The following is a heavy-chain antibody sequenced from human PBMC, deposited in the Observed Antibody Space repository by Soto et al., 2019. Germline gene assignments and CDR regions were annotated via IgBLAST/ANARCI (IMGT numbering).Heavy chain of an antibody. D-gene: IGHD6-19*01. CDR3: AKDILSSGWYTGPNHY. J-gene: IGHJ4*02. CDR2: ISGSGGST. CDR1: GFTFSSYA. Sequence: GGSLRLSCAASGFTFSSYAMSWVRQAPGKGLEWVSAISGSGGSTYYADSVKGRFTISRDNSKNTLYLQMNSLRAEDTAVYYCAKDILSSGWYTGPNHYWGQGTLVTVSS. V-gene: IGHV3-23*01.